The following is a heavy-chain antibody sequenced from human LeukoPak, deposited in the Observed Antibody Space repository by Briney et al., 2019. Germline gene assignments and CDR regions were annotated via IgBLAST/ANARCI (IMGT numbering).Heavy chain of an antibody. J-gene: IGHJ3*02. CDR3: AKDRGTYSGSYYPAGDAFDI. D-gene: IGHD1-26*01. V-gene: IGHV3-23*01. Sequence: QPGGSLRLSCAASGFTFSSYAMSWVRQAPGKGLEWVSAISGSGGSTYYADSVKGRFTISRDNSKNTLYLQMNSLRAEDTAVYYCAKDRGTYSGSYYPAGDAFDIWGQGTMVTVSS. CDR1: GFTFSSYA. CDR2: ISGSGGST.